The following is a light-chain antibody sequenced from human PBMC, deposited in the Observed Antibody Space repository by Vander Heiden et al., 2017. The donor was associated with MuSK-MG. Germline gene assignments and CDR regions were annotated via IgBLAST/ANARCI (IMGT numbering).Light chain of an antibody. V-gene: IGLV2-14*03. Sequence: QSALTQPASVSGSPGQPLTISCPGTSSDVGGYKYVSWYQQYPGKAPKVVSYDVSSRPSGVSNRFSGSKSGNTASLTISGLQAEDEADYYCASYTSRATVVLETGTKVTVL. CDR3: ASYTSRATVV. J-gene: IGLJ1*01. CDR2: DVS. CDR1: SSDVGGYKY.